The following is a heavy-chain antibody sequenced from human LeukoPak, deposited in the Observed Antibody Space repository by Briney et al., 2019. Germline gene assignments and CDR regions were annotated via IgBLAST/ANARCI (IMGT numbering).Heavy chain of an antibody. V-gene: IGHV3-33*06. CDR2: IWYDGSNK. Sequence: GGSLRLSCAASGFTFSSYGMHWVRQAPGKGLEWVAVIWYDGSNKYYADSAKGRFTISRDNSKNTLYLQMNSLRAEDTAVYYCAKDSSSWNNWFDSWGQGTLVTVSS. D-gene: IGHD6-13*01. J-gene: IGHJ5*01. CDR1: GFTFSSYG. CDR3: AKDSSSWNNWFDS.